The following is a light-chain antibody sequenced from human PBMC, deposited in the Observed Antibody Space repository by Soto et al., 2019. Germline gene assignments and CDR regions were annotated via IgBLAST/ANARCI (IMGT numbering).Light chain of an antibody. J-gene: IGKJ1*01. CDR2: GAS. V-gene: IGKV3-20*01. CDR3: QQYCSTPQT. Sequence: VLTRCPGNMTLSPRERATLICRTGSSVSSRYVTWYQQKPGQAPKLLIYGASSMDTGIPDRFSGSRSGTDFTLTISRLEPEDFAVYYCQQYCSTPQTFGQGTKVDIK. CDR1: SSVSSRY.